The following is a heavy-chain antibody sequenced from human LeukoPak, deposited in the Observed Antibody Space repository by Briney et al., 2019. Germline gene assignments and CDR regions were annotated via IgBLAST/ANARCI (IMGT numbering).Heavy chain of an antibody. J-gene: IGHJ6*03. D-gene: IGHD3-10*01. CDR3: ARLSVVRYYGSGNPTYYYMDV. CDR2: INHSGST. Sequence: SETLSLTCAVYGGSFSGYYWSWIRQPPGKGLEWIGEINHSGSTNYNPSLKSRVTISVDTSKNQFSLKLSSVTAADTVVYYCARLSVVRYYGSGNPTYYYMDVWGKGTTVTISS. CDR1: GGSFSGYY. V-gene: IGHV4-34*01.